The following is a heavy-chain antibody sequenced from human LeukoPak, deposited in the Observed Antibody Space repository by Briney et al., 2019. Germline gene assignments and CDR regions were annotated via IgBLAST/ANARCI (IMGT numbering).Heavy chain of an antibody. CDR1: GGSISSYY. CDR2: VYTSGST. Sequence: PSETLSLTCTVSGGSISSYYWSWIRQPAGKGLEWIGRVYTSGSTNYKPSLRSRVTMSVDTSKIQFSLKLSSVTAADTAVYYCARDSDSGYDFPRYWGQGTLVTVYS. CDR3: ARDSDSGYDFPRY. V-gene: IGHV4-4*07. J-gene: IGHJ4*02. D-gene: IGHD5-12*01.